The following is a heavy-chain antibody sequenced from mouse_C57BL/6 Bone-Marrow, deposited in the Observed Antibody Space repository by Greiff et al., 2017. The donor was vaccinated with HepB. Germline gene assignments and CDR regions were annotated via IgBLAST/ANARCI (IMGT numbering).Heavy chain of an antibody. V-gene: IGHV5-4*01. J-gene: IGHJ3*01. CDR1: GFTFSSYA. CDR2: ISDGGSYT. Sequence: EVQLVESEGGLVKPGGSLKLSCAASGFTFSSYAMSWVRQTPEKRLEWVATISDGGSYTYYPDNVKGRFTISRDNAKNNLYLQMSHLKSEDTAMYYCARFLPFAYWGQGTLVTVSA. CDR3: ARFLPFAY.